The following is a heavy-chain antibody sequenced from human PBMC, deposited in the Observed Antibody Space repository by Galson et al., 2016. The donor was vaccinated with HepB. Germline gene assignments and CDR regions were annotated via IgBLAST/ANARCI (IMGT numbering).Heavy chain of an antibody. D-gene: IGHD6-13*01. CDR3: ARDGYSSIWYFWFDP. CDR2: IIPIVEMT. CDR1: GDTFNSYA. Sequence: SVKVSCKASGDTFNSYAISWVRQAPGQGLEWIGGIIPIVEMTTYAEKFQGRVTISADESTDTVYMEMSSLKSGDTAMYYCARDGYSSIWYFWFDPWGQGTLVTVSS. J-gene: IGHJ5*02. V-gene: IGHV1-69*10.